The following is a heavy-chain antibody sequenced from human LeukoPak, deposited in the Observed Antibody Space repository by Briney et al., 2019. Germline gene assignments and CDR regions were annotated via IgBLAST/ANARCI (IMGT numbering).Heavy chain of an antibody. J-gene: IGHJ5*02. D-gene: IGHD4-17*01. Sequence: PGGSLRLSCAASGFTFSSYSMNWVRQAPGKGLEWVSSISSSSSYIYYADSVKGRFTISRDNAKNSLYLQMNSLRAEDTAVYYCARGIYGDYSRYNWFDPWGQGTLVTVSS. V-gene: IGHV3-21*01. CDR3: ARGIYGDYSRYNWFDP. CDR1: GFTFSSYS. CDR2: ISSSSSYI.